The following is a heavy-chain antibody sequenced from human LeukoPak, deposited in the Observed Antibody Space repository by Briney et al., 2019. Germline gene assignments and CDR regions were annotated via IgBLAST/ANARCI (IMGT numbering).Heavy chain of an antibody. CDR2: IYYSGST. J-gene: IGHJ4*02. CDR1: GGSISSSSYY. Sequence: SETLSLTCTVSGGSISSSSYYWGWIRQPPGKGLEWIGSIYYSGSTYYNPSLKSQVTISVDTSKNQFSLKLSSVTAADTAVYYCARRIVVTRGFDYWGQGTLVTVSS. D-gene: IGHD4-23*01. V-gene: IGHV4-39*01. CDR3: ARRIVVTRGFDY.